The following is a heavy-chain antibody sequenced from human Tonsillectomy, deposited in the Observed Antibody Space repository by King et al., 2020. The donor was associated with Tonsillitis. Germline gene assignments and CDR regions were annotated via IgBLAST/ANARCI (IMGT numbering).Heavy chain of an antibody. CDR3: ARMADLKRYSHDSGIYYYYGMDV. J-gene: IGHJ6*02. V-gene: IGHV2-26*01. CDR2: IFSTDEK. D-gene: IGHD3-10*01. CDR1: GFLLSNARMG. Sequence: TLQESGPVLVKPTETLTLTCTVSGFLLSNARMGVSWIRQPPGKALEWLAHIFSTDEKSYSTSLKSRLTISKDTSKSQVVLTMTNLDPVDTATYYCARMADLKRYSHDSGIYYYYGMDVWGQGTTVTVSS.